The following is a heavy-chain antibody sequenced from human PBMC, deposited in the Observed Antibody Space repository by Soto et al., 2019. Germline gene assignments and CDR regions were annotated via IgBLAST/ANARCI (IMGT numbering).Heavy chain of an antibody. CDR3: VKGSTYYYDSGSFDY. Sequence: PGGSLRLSCAASGFTFSTYAMNWVRQAPGKELDWVSVISGSGVSANYADSVKGRFTISRDNSKNTLYLQMNSLRGEDTAVYYCVKGSTYYYDSGSFDYWGQGTLVTVSS. CDR1: GFTFSTYA. D-gene: IGHD3-10*01. V-gene: IGHV3-23*01. CDR2: ISGSGVSA. J-gene: IGHJ4*02.